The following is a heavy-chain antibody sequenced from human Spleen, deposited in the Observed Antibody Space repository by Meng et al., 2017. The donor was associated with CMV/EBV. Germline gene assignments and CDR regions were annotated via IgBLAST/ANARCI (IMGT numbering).Heavy chain of an antibody. V-gene: IGHV3-30*03. CDR3: ARGPHFTLVRRVIHY. D-gene: IGHD3-10*01. CDR2: ISRDGNNK. CDR1: GFTFSNYA. Sequence: GESLKISCEASGFTFSNYAMSWVRQAPGKGLEWVAFISRDGNNKYYADSVKGRFTISRDYSKNMLYLQMNSVRGEDTAVYYCARGPHFTLVRRVIHYWGQGTLVTVSS. J-gene: IGHJ4*02.